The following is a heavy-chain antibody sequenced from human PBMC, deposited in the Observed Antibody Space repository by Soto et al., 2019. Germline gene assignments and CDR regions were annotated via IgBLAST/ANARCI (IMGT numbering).Heavy chain of an antibody. Sequence: QVQLVQSGAEVKRPGSSVKVSCKASGDTFNFYSINWVRQAPGLGLEWMGRVNPILSMSNYAQRFQGRVPMAPEKAPRTGYIELSCLRSEGTAIHYRATRYGSGNRGFGFWGQGALVTVPS. J-gene: IGHJ4*02. CDR1: GDTFNFYS. CDR3: ATRYGSGNRGFGF. D-gene: IGHD3-10*01. CDR2: VNPILSMS. V-gene: IGHV1-69*04.